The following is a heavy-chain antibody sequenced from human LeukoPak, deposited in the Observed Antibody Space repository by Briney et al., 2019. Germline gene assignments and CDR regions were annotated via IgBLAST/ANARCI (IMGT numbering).Heavy chain of an antibody. CDR3: AKGSTAYE. Sequence: GASLRLSCAASGFTFSSYAMSWVRQAPGKGLEWVSAISGSGGSTNYADSVKGRFTISRDNPKNTLYLQINSLRAEDTAVYYCAKGSTAYEWGQGTLVTVSS. D-gene: IGHD3-3*01. J-gene: IGHJ4*02. CDR2: ISGSGGST. V-gene: IGHV3-23*01. CDR1: GFTFSSYA.